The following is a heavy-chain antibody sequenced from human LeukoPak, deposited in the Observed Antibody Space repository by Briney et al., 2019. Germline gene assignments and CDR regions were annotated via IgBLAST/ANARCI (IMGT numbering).Heavy chain of an antibody. CDR3: ARAGESGYDRLGAFDI. J-gene: IGHJ3*02. CDR2: INPNSGGT. V-gene: IGHV1-2*04. CDR1: GYTFTGYY. D-gene: IGHD5-12*01. Sequence: ASVKVSCKASGYTFTGYYMHWVRQAPGQGLEWMGWINPNSGGTNYAQKFQGWVTMTRDTSISTAYMELSRLRSDDTAVYYCARAGESGYDRLGAFDIWGQGTMVTVSS.